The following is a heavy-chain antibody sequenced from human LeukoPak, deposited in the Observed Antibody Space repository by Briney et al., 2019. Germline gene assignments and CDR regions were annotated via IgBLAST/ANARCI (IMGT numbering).Heavy chain of an antibody. CDR3: ARLSPHYDFWSGYYIPPDY. D-gene: IGHD3-3*01. Sequence: GESLQISCKGSGYSFTSYWIGWVRQMPGKGLEWMGIIYPGDSDTRYSPSFQGQVTISADKSISTAYLQWSSLKASDTAMYYCARLSPHYDFWSGYYIPPDYWGQGILVTVSS. V-gene: IGHV5-51*01. CDR1: GYSFTSYW. CDR2: IYPGDSDT. J-gene: IGHJ4*02.